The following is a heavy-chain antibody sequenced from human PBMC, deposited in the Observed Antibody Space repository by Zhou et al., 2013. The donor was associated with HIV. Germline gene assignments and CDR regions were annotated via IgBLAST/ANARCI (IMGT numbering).Heavy chain of an antibody. Sequence: QVQLVQSGAEVKKPGSSVRVSCKASGGTFSNYAISWVRQAPGQGLEWMGGIIPIFGAANYAQKFQGRVTITTDESTSTAYMELSSLRSEDTAVYYCARDTSGWYPLNGYFDYWGQGTLVTVSS. CDR1: GGTFSNYA. CDR2: IIPIFGAA. V-gene: IGHV1-69*05. CDR3: ARDTSGWYPLNGYFDY. D-gene: IGHD6-19*01. J-gene: IGHJ4*02.